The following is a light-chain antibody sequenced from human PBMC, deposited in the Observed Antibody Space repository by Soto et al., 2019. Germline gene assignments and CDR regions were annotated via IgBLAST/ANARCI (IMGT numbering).Light chain of an antibody. CDR2: AAS. CDR3: QNYDSAPRT. CDR1: QGINNY. V-gene: IGKV1-27*01. J-gene: IGKJ1*01. Sequence: DIQMTQSPPSLSASVGDRVTITCRASQGINNYLAWFQHKPGKVPKLLIYAASTLQLGVPSRFSGSRSGPDLTLTISSLQPEDVATYYCQNYDSAPRTFGRGTKVEIK.